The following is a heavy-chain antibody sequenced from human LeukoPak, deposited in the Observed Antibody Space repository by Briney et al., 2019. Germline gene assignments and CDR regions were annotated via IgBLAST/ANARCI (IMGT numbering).Heavy chain of an antibody. J-gene: IGHJ4*02. Sequence: QPGGSLRLSCTASGITLSNYRMHWVRQAPGKGLVAVSRIDSDGSNIVYADSVKGRFTISRDNAKNTLYLQMNSLRAEDTAVYYCARDRRGVFYFDYWGQGTLVTVSS. CDR1: GITLSNYR. CDR3: ARDRRGVFYFDY. V-gene: IGHV3-74*01. CDR2: IDSDGSNI. D-gene: IGHD3-10*01.